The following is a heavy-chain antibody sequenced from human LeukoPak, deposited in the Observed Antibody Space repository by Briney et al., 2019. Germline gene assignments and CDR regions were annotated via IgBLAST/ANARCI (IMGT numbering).Heavy chain of an antibody. Sequence: GRSLRLSCAASGFTFSSYAMHWVRQAPGKGLEYVSAISSNGGSTYYANSVKGRFTISRDNSKNTLYLQMGSLRAEDMAVYYCAVSRTAYYYYGMDVWGQGTTVTVSS. CDR2: ISSNGGST. CDR3: AVSRTAYYYYGMDV. V-gene: IGHV3-64*01. J-gene: IGHJ6*02. CDR1: GFTFSSYA. D-gene: IGHD1-14*01.